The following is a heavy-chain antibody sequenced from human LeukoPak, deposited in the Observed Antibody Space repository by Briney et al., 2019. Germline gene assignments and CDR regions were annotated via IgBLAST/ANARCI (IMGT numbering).Heavy chain of an antibody. CDR3: ARDQSAYYYYYYMDV. CDR2: INPNSGGT. CDR1: GGTFSSYA. Sequence: ASVKVSCKASGGTFSSYAISWVRQAPGQGLEWMGWINPNSGGTNYAQKFQGRVTMTRDTSISTAYMELSRLRSDDTAVYYCARDQSAYYYYYYMDVWGKGTTVTVSS. V-gene: IGHV1-2*02. J-gene: IGHJ6*03.